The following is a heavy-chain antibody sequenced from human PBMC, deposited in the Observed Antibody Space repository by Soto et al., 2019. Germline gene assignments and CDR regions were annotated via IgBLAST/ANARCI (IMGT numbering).Heavy chain of an antibody. D-gene: IGHD6-6*01. V-gene: IGHV1-2*04. CDR3: AGEQLVGDYSSRYGMDV. CDR2: INPNSCGT. Sequence: APVKVSCKASGYTFTGYYMHWVRQAPEQGLEWMGWINPNSCGTNYAQKFQGWVTMTRDTSISTAYMELSRMRSDDTAVYYCAGEQLVGDYSSRYGMDVWGQGTTVTVSS. J-gene: IGHJ6*02. CDR1: GYTFTGYY.